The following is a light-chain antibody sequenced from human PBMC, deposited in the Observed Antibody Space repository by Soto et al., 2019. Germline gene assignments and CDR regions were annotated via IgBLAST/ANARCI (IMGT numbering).Light chain of an antibody. CDR1: QGISRW. CDR3: QQSYSNPIT. Sequence: DIHMTQSPSTLSASVGYRFTITCRASQGISRWLAWYQQKPGKAPKLLIYAASSLQSGVPSRFSGSGSGTDFTLTISSLQPEDFETYYCQQSYSNPITFGQGTRLEIK. CDR2: AAS. J-gene: IGKJ5*01. V-gene: IGKV1-39*01.